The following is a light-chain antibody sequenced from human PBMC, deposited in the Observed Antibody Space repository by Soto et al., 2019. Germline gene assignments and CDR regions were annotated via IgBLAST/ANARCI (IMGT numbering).Light chain of an antibody. CDR3: QQYHTYPWK. V-gene: IGKV1-5*01. CDR2: DAS. CDR1: QSISSY. J-gene: IGKJ1*01. Sequence: DVQMTQSPTTLSASVGDRVTITCQASQSISSYLAWYQQKPGKAPKVLIFDASSLESWVPSRFSGSGSGTEFTLSITGLQPDDFATYYCQQYHTYPWKFGQGTKV.